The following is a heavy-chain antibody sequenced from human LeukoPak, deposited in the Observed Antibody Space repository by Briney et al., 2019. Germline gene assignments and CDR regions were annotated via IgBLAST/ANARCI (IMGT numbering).Heavy chain of an antibody. CDR2: ISSSSSTI. CDR1: GFTFSSYS. CDR3: ARGATYYYDSSGYPTPIPYFDY. D-gene: IGHD3-22*01. V-gene: IGHV3-48*02. J-gene: IGHJ4*02. Sequence: PTGGSLRLSCAASGFTFSSYSMNWVRQAPGKGLEWVSYISSSSSTIYYADSVRGRFTISRDNAKNSLYLQMKSLRDEDTAVYYCARGATYYYDSSGYPTPIPYFDYWGQGTLVTVSS.